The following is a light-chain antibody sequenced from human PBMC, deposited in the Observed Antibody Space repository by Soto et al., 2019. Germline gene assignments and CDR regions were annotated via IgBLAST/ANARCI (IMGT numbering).Light chain of an antibody. CDR3: QQYGSSSWT. CDR2: GAS. CDR1: QSVSSSY. Sequence: EIVLTQSPGTLSLSPGERATLSCRASQSVSSSYLAWYQQNPGQAPRLLIYGASSRATGIPDRFSGSGSGTDFTLTISRLGPEDFAVYYCQQYGSSSWTFGQGTKVDIK. V-gene: IGKV3-20*01. J-gene: IGKJ1*01.